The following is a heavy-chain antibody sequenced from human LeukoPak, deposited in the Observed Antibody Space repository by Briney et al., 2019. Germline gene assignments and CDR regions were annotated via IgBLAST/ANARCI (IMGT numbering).Heavy chain of an antibody. CDR2: ISGRGGST. J-gene: IGHJ4*02. CDR1: GFTFSNYA. CDR3: AKTRGGYNFYYFVS. V-gene: IGHV3-23*01. D-gene: IGHD5-24*01. Sequence: GESLRLSCAASGFTFSNYAMSWVRQAPGKGLEWVSAISGRGGSTYYADSVKGRFTISRDNSKNTLYLQMNSLRAEGTGVYYCAKTRGGYNFYYFVSWGQRTLGTVSS.